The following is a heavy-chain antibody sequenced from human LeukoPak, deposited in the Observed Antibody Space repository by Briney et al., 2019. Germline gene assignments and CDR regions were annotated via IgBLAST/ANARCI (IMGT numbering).Heavy chain of an antibody. Sequence: GGSLRLSCAASGFTFSSYTMNWVRQAPGKGLEYISAISSDGGITYYANSVKGRFTISRDNSKNTLFLQMGSLRVEDMGVYYCARAALYYDFLTPLQIWGQGTMVTVSS. CDR2: ISSDGGIT. D-gene: IGHD3-9*01. CDR1: GFTFSSYT. V-gene: IGHV3-64*01. J-gene: IGHJ3*02. CDR3: ARAALYYDFLTPLQI.